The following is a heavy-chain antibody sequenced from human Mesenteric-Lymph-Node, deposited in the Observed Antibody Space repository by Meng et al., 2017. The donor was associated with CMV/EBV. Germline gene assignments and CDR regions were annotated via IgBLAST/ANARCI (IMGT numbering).Heavy chain of an antibody. J-gene: IGHJ4*02. D-gene: IGHD2-2*01. Sequence: GSLRLSCAVYGVSFSGYYWSWIRQPPGKGLEWIGEINHRGSTNYNPSLKSRVTISVDTSKNQFSLKLSSVTAADTAVYYCARGHPCSSTGCYVDYWGQGTLVTVSS. CDR1: GVSFSGYY. V-gene: IGHV4-34*01. CDR2: INHRGST. CDR3: ARGHPCSSTGCYVDY.